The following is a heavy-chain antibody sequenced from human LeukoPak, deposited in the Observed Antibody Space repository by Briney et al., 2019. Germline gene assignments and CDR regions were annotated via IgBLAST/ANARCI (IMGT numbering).Heavy chain of an antibody. CDR1: GGSISGSSYY. V-gene: IGHV4-39*01. Sequence: SETLSLTCTVSGGSISGSSYYWGSIRQPPGKGLEWIGSIYYTGSSSYNPSLKSRVTISVDTSKNQFSLRLTSVIAADTAVYYCARMSRLDYWGQGTLVTVSS. J-gene: IGHJ4*02. CDR3: ARMSRLDY. CDR2: IYYTGSS.